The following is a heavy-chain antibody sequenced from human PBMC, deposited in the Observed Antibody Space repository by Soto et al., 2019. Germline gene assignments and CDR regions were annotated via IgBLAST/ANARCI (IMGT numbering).Heavy chain of an antibody. V-gene: IGHV3-23*01. CDR1: GFTFSNYA. CDR2: IGGRATSA. CDR3: AKSRYSDSSGDFYDF. J-gene: IGHJ4*02. D-gene: IGHD3-22*01. Sequence: EVQLLESGGGLVQPGGSLRLSCAASGFTFSNYAMSWVRQAPGKGLEWVTGIGGRATSAYYADSVNVRFAISRDNSYNTLFLQLNSLRAEDTAVYYCAKSRYSDSSGDFYDFWGQGTLVSVSS.